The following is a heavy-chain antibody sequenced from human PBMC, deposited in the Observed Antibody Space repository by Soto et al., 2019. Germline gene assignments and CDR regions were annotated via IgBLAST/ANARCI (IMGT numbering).Heavy chain of an antibody. CDR1: GGSISSGGYY. J-gene: IGHJ6*02. V-gene: IGHV4-31*03. CDR3: ARDSGNCSGGSCYFSRYYYGMDV. D-gene: IGHD2-15*01. Sequence: TLSLTCTVSGGSISSGGYYWSWIRQHPGKGLEWIGYIYYSGSTYYNPSLKSRVTISVDTSKNQFSLKLSSVTAADTAVYYCARDSGNCSGGSCYFSRYYYGMDVWGQGTTVTVSS. CDR2: IYYSGST.